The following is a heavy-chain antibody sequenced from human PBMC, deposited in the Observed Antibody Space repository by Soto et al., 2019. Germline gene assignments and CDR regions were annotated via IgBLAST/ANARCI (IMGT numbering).Heavy chain of an antibody. V-gene: IGHV5-51*01. J-gene: IGHJ6*02. CDR3: VAPCSSTSCSYLDYYGMDV. D-gene: IGHD2-2*01. CDR1: GYSFTSYW. CDR2: IYPGDSDT. Sequence: PGESLKISCKGSGYSFTSYWIGWVRQMPGKGLEWMGIIYPGDSDTRYSPSFQGQVTISADKSISTAYLQWSSLKASDTAMYYCVAPCSSTSCSYLDYYGMDVWGQGTTVTVSS.